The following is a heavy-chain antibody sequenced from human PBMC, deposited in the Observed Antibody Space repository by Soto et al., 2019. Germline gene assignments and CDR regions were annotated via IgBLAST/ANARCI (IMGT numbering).Heavy chain of an antibody. CDR2: SNPSGCST. Sequence: SXKVYCKASGYTXTSYYMNWVRQAPGQGLEWSGISNPSGCSTGYAQKFQGIFTMTRDTSTSTVCMELGSLRSEGTAVYYFARDLWSSSGYTADIDYWGQGTLGPVSS. CDR1: GYTXTSYY. CDR3: ARDLWSSSGYTADIDY. J-gene: IGHJ4*02. V-gene: IGHV1-46*01. D-gene: IGHD3-22*01.